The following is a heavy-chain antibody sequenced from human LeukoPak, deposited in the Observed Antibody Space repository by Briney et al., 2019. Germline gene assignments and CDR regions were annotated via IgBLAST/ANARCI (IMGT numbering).Heavy chain of an antibody. CDR2: INPNSGGT. CDR3: ARPLGSQGSYPLYNY. J-gene: IGHJ4*02. V-gene: IGHV1-2*02. Sequence: GASVKVFCKASGYTFTGYYMHWVRQAPGRGLEWMGWINPNSGGTNYAQKFQGRVTMTRDTSISTAYMELSRLRSDDTAVYYCARPLGSQGSYPLYNYWGQGTLVTVSS. CDR1: GYTFTGYY. D-gene: IGHD3-16*01.